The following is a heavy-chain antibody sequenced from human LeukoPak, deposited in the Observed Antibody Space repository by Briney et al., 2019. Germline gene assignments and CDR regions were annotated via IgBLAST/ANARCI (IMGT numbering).Heavy chain of an antibody. D-gene: IGHD2-15*01. CDR3: AKGGYCSGGSCYWSRYYFDY. CDR2: ISGSGGST. CDR1: GFTFSSYA. J-gene: IGHJ4*02. Sequence: GSLRLSCAASGFTFSSYAMSWVRQAPGKGLEWVSAISGSGGSTYYADSVKGRFTISRDNSKNTLYLQMNSLRAEDTAVYYCAKGGYCSGGSCYWSRYYFDYWGQGTLVTVSS. V-gene: IGHV3-23*01.